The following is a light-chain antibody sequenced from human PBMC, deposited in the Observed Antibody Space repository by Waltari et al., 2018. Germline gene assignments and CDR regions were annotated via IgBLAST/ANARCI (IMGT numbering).Light chain of an antibody. Sequence: QSVLTQPPSASGTPGQRVTISCSGTSTNIGSQYVLRYQRLPGTAPNLLSYRNNQRPSGVPDRFSGSRSGTSASLAISGLRSEDEADYHCAVWDDSLSAWVFGGGTKLTVL. CDR3: AVWDDSLSAWV. V-gene: IGLV1-47*01. J-gene: IGLJ3*02. CDR1: STNIGSQY. CDR2: RNN.